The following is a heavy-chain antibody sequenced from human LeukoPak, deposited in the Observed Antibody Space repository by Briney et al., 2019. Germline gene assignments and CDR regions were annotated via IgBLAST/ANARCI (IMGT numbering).Heavy chain of an antibody. CDR3: AALFGADILTGSGYYFDY. CDR2: ISSSSSYI. CDR1: GFTFSSYS. D-gene: IGHD3-9*01. J-gene: IGHJ4*02. V-gene: IGHV3-21*01. Sequence: GGSLRLSCAASGFTFSSYSMNWVRQAPGKGLEWVSSISSSSSYIYYADSVKGRFTISRDNAKNSLYLQMNSLRAEDTAVYYCAALFGADILTGSGYYFDYWGQGTLVTVSS.